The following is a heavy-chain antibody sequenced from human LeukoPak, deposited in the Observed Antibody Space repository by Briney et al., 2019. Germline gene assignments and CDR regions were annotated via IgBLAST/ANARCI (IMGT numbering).Heavy chain of an antibody. D-gene: IGHD6-6*01. J-gene: IGHJ6*03. CDR2: IKQDGSEK. Sequence: GRSLRLSCAASGFTFSSYWMSWVRQAPGKGLEWVANIKQDGSEKYYVDSVKGRFTISRDNAKNSLYLQMNSLRAEDTAVYYCARAIGVAARPGYYYMDVWGKGTTVTVSS. V-gene: IGHV3-7*01. CDR1: GFTFSSYW. CDR3: ARAIGVAARPGYYYMDV.